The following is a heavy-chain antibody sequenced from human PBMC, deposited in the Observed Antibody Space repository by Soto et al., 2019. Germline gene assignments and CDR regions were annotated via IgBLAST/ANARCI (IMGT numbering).Heavy chain of an antibody. CDR1: GYTFTGYY. Sequence: QVQLVQSGAEVKKPGASGKVSCRASGYTFTGYYMHWVRQPPGQGLEWMGWINPNSGGTNYAQKFKGRVTMTRDTSISTAYMELSRLRSDDTAVYYCARDRREQWLVSFDYWGQGTLVTVSS. CDR3: ARDRREQWLVSFDY. CDR2: INPNSGGT. D-gene: IGHD6-19*01. V-gene: IGHV1-2*02. J-gene: IGHJ4*02.